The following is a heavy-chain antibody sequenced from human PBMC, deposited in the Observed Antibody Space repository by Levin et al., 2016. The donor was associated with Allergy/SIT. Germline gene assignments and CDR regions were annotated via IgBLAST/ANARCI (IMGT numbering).Heavy chain of an antibody. V-gene: IGHV3-21*01. CDR1: GFTFSSYS. CDR2: ISSSSSYI. Sequence: GGSLRLSCAASGFTFSSYSMNWVRQAPGKGLEWVSSISSSSSYIYYADSVKGRFTISRDNAKNSLYLQMNSLRAEDTAVYYCARAQIFGVVIRGYGMDVWGQGTTVTVSS. CDR3: ARAQIFGVVIRGYGMDV. D-gene: IGHD3-3*01. J-gene: IGHJ6*02.